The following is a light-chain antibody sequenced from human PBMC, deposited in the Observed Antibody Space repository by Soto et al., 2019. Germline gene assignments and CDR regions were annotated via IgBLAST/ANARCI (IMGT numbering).Light chain of an antibody. CDR2: SAS. CDR3: QQGHSTPYT. V-gene: IGKV1-39*01. J-gene: IGKJ2*01. CDR1: QNIRTY. Sequence: IHMTQAPYSLSASVVDSVTITFRASQNIRTYLNWYQQKPGRAPKLLIHSASALPSGVPSRFSGSGSGTEFTLTMSGLQPEDFATYYCQQGHSTPYTFGQGTKV.